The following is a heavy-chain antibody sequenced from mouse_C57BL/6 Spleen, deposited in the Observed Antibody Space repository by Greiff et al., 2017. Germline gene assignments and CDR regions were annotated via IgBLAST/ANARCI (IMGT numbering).Heavy chain of an antibody. D-gene: IGHD1-2*01. J-gene: IGHJ2*01. CDR3: ARNVRRLFDY. CDR1: GYTFTGYW. V-gene: IGHV1-9*01. CDR2: ILPGSGST. Sequence: QVQLQQSGAELMKPGASVKLSCKATGYTFTGYWIEWVKPRPGHGLEWIGAILPGSGSTTYNEEFKGKATFTADTSSNTAYMQLSRLTTEDSAIYNCARNVRRLFDYWGQGTTLTVSS.